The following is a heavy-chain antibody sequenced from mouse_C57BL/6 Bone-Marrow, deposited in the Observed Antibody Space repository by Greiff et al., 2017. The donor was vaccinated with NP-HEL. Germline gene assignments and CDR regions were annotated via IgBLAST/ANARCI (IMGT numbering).Heavy chain of an antibody. V-gene: IGHV1-80*01. D-gene: IGHD2-4*01. J-gene: IGHJ2*01. CDR2: IYPGDGDT. Sequence: VQLQESGAELVKPGASVKISCKASGYAFSSYWMNWVKQRPGKGLEWIGQIYPGDGDTNYNGKFKGKATLTADKSSSTAYMQLSSLTSEDSAVYFCARRRTGYDYDYWGQGTTLTVSS. CDR3: ARRRTGYDYDY. CDR1: GYAFSSYW.